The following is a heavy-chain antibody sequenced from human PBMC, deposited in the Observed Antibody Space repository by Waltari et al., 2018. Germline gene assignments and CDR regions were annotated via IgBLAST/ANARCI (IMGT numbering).Heavy chain of an antibody. CDR1: GDSISSYY. CDR2: IYYSGTT. CDR3: ARGLGYCSSNRCFDAFDI. J-gene: IGHJ3*02. V-gene: IGHV4-59*01. D-gene: IGHD2-2*01. Sequence: QVQLQESGPGLVKPSETLSLTCTVSGDSISSYYWAWIRQPPGKGLDWIGYIYYSGTTNYDPSLKSRVTISVDTSKNQFSLKLSSVTAADTVVYYCARGLGYCSSNRCFDAFDIWGQGTMVTVSS.